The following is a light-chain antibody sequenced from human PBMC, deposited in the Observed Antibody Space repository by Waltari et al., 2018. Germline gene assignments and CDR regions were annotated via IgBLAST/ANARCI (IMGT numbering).Light chain of an antibody. CDR2: TAT. Sequence: QSVLTQPPSASGTPGQGVTISCSGSNSNIGSNTVSWYQQCPGTAPQLLIHTATLRPSGVPDRSSGSKSGTSASLAISGLQSEDEAHYFCAAWDDSLSGRVFGGGTKVTVI. J-gene: IGLJ3*02. CDR1: NSNIGSNT. CDR3: AAWDDSLSGRV. V-gene: IGLV1-44*01.